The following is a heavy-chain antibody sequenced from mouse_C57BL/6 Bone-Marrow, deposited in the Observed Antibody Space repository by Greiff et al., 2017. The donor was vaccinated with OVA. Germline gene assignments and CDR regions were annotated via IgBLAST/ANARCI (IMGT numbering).Heavy chain of an antibody. J-gene: IGHJ2*01. CDR3: AREGVFYYYGSSSFDY. Sequence: QVQLQQSDAELVKPGASVKISCKVSGYTFTDHTIHWMKQRPEQGLEWIGYIYPRDGSTKYNEKFKGKATLTADKSSSTAYMQLNSLTSEDSAVYFCAREGVFYYYGSSSFDYWGQGTTLTVSS. D-gene: IGHD1-1*01. CDR2: IYPRDGST. CDR1: GYTFTDHT. V-gene: IGHV1-78*01.